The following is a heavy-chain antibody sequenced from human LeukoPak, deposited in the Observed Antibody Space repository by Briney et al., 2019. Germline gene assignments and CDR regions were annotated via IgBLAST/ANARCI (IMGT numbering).Heavy chain of an antibody. CDR2: ISGSGGST. Sequence: PGGSLRLSCAASGFTFSSYAMTWVRQPPGKGLEWVSAISGSGGSTHYTDSVKGRFTISRDNSKNILYLQINSLRVEDTAVYYCARRSGDREFEYWGQGTLVTVSS. CDR1: GFTFSSYA. J-gene: IGHJ4*02. V-gene: IGHV3-23*01. CDR3: ARRSGDREFEY. D-gene: IGHD7-27*01.